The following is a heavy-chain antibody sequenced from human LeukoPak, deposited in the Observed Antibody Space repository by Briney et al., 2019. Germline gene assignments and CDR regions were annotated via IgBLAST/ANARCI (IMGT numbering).Heavy chain of an antibody. CDR1: GGTFSSYA. Sequence: ASVKVSCKAPGGTFSSYAISWVRQAPGQGLEWMGGIIPIFGTANYAQKFQGRVTITADESTSTAYMELSSLRSEDTAVYYCASQEDIVVVPAAIDYYYYYMDVWGKGTTVTVSS. J-gene: IGHJ6*03. D-gene: IGHD2-2*01. CDR3: ASQEDIVVVPAAIDYYYYYMDV. CDR2: IIPIFGTA. V-gene: IGHV1-69*13.